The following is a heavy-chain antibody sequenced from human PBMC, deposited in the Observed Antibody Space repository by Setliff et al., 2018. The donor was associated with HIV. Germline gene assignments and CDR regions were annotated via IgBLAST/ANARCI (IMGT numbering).Heavy chain of an antibody. J-gene: IGHJ5*02. D-gene: IGHD1-26*01. CDR2: IKKDGGEI. CDR3: ANLWEMGA. CDR1: GFIFSNYW. V-gene: IGHV3-7*03. Sequence: GGSLRLSCAASGFIFSNYWMDWVRQAPGKGLEWVATIKKDGGEIYYVDSVKGRFTISRDNARNLLYLEMSSLRAEDTAVYLCANLWEMGAWGQGTLVTVSS.